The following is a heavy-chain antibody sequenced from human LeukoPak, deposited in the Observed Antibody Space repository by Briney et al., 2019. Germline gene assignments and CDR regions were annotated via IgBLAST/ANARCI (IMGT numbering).Heavy chain of an antibody. J-gene: IGHJ4*02. CDR2: ISSSDSTI. V-gene: IGHV3-11*04. CDR1: GFTFSDYY. Sequence: GGSLRLSCAGSGFTFSDYYMSWIRQAPGKGLEWVSYISSSDSTIYYTDSVKGRFTISRDNAKNSLYLQMNSLRADYTAVYYCARADCSSTSCYELDYWGQGNLVTVSS. CDR3: ARADCSSTSCYELDY. D-gene: IGHD2-2*01.